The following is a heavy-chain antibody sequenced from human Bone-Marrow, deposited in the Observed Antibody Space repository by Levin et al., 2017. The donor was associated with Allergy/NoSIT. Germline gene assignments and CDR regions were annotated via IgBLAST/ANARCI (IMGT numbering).Heavy chain of an antibody. D-gene: IGHD3-10*01. CDR3: ARPRGGSGEFDN. J-gene: IGHJ4*02. V-gene: IGHV5-10-1*01. Sequence: LGESLKISCKGSGYSFTTYWISWVRQMPGKGLEWMGRIDPTDSYTTYSPSFEDHVTISVDKSISTAYLQWRSLKASDTAMYYCARPRGGSGEFDNWGQGTLVTVSS. CDR1: GYSFTTYW. CDR2: IDPTDSYT.